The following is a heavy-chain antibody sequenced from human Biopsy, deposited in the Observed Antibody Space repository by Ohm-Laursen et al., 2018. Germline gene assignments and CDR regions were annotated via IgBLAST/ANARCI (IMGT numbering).Heavy chain of an antibody. CDR3: ARNTGWYGDLYYFDC. D-gene: IGHD6-19*01. V-gene: IGHV1-46*01. J-gene: IGHJ4*02. Sequence: ASVKVSCKASGYSFTSYYMHWVRQAPGQGLEWMGMINPSGSTTSYPQIFQGRVTMTRDTSKSTVYMELSSLRSADTAVYFCARNTGWYGDLYYFDCWGQGTLVIVSS. CDR1: GYSFTSYY. CDR2: INPSGSTT.